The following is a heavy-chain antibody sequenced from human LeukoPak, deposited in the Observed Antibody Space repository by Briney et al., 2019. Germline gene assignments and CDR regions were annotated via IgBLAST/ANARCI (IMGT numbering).Heavy chain of an antibody. CDR2: IRYDGSNK. CDR3: AKGGYGDYASFDY. Sequence: AGSLRLSCAASGFTFSSYGMHWVRQAPGKGLEWVAFIRYDGSNKYYADSVKGRFTISRDNSKNTLYLQMNSLRAEDTAVYYCAKGGYGDYASFDYWGQGTLVTVSS. V-gene: IGHV3-30*02. J-gene: IGHJ4*02. D-gene: IGHD4-17*01. CDR1: GFTFSSYG.